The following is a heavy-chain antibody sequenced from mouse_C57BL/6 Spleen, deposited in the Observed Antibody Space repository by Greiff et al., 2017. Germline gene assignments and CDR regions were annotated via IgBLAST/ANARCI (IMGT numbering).Heavy chain of an antibody. CDR3: ALTGTDWYIDV. CDR2: IYPRAGST. V-gene: IGHV1-78*01. Sequence: QVQLQQSDAELVKPGASVKISCKVSGYTFTDHTIHWMKQRPEQGLEWIGYIYPRAGSTKYNEKFKGKATLTADKSSSTAYMQLSSLTSEDAAVYFCALTGTDWYIDVWGTGTTVTVSS. D-gene: IGHD4-1*01. J-gene: IGHJ1*03. CDR1: GYTFTDHT.